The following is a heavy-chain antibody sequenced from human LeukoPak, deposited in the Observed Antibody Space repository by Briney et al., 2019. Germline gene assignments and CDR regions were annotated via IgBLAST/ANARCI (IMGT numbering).Heavy chain of an antibody. J-gene: IGHJ4*02. CDR1: GDSVSSNSAA. CDR3: ARGGRGYCSSSSCYFDS. D-gene: IGHD2-2*01. CDR2: TYYGSKWFN. Sequence: SQTLSLTCAFSGDSVSSNSAAWNWIRQSPSRGLEWLGRTYYGSKWFNDYAVSVRGRILINPDTSKNQFSLQLNSVTPEDTAIYYCARGGRGYCSSSSCYFDSWGQGALVTVSS. V-gene: IGHV6-1*01.